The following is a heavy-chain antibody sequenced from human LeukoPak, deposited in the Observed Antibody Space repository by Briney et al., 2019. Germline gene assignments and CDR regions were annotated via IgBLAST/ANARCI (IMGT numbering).Heavy chain of an antibody. CDR3: ASASGSRHNWFDP. J-gene: IGHJ5*02. D-gene: IGHD1-26*01. Sequence: GGSLRLSCAASGFTFSSYNMNWVRQAPGKGLEWVSYISSSSSTIYYADSVKGRFTISRDNAKNSLYLQMNSLRAEDTAVYYCASASGSRHNWFDPWGQGTLVTVSS. CDR2: ISSSSSTI. V-gene: IGHV3-48*01. CDR1: GFTFSSYN.